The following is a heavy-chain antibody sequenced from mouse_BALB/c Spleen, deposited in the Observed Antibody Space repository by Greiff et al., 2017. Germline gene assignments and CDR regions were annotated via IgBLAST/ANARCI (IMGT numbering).Heavy chain of an antibody. D-gene: IGHD2-1*01. CDR1: GFTFSSYA. CDR2: ISSGGSYT. Sequence: EVHLVESGGGLVKPGGSLKLSCAASGFTFSSYAMSWVRQSPEKRLEWVAEISSGGSYTYYPDTVTGRFTISRDNAKNTMYLEMSSLRSEDTAMYYCASYGNYGWFAYWGQGTLVTVSA. J-gene: IGHJ3*01. CDR3: ASYGNYGWFAY. V-gene: IGHV5-9-4*01.